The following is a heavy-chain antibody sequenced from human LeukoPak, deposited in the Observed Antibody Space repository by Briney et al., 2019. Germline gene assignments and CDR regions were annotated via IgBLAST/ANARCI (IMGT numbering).Heavy chain of an antibody. Sequence: PGGSLRLSCAASGFTVSSNYMTWVRQAPGKGLEWVSFIYTGGSTYYADSVKGRFTISRDNSKNTLYLQMSSLRVEDTAVYYCTTHYGDYYFDYWGQGTLVTVSS. CDR1: GFTVSSNY. V-gene: IGHV3-53*01. CDR3: TTHYGDYYFDY. CDR2: IYTGGST. D-gene: IGHD4-17*01. J-gene: IGHJ4*02.